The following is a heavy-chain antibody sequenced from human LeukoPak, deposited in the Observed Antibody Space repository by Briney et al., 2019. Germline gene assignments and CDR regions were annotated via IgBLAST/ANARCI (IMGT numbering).Heavy chain of an antibody. D-gene: IGHD4-17*01. CDR1: GGSISSGGYS. J-gene: IGHJ2*01. Sequence: SQTLSLTCAVSGGSISSGGYSWRWIRQPPGKGLEWIGYIYHSGSTYYNPSLKSRVTISVDRSKNQFSLKLSSVTAADTAVYYCARTPRYGDYWYFDLWGRGTLVTVSS. CDR2: IYHSGST. CDR3: ARTPRYGDYWYFDL. V-gene: IGHV4-30-2*01.